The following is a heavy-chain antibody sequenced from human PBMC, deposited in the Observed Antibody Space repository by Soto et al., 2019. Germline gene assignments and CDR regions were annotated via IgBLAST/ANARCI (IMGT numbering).Heavy chain of an antibody. CDR2: IYYSGST. CDR3: ASADYYYGSGKVDY. CDR1: GGSISSGDYY. Sequence: QVQLQESGPGLVKPSQTLSLTCTVSGGSISSGDYYWSWIRQPPGKGLEWIGYIYYSGSTYYNPSLKSRVTISVDTSKNHLSLKLSSVTAADTAVYYCASADYYYGSGKVDYWGQGSLVTVSS. D-gene: IGHD3-10*01. J-gene: IGHJ4*02. V-gene: IGHV4-30-4*01.